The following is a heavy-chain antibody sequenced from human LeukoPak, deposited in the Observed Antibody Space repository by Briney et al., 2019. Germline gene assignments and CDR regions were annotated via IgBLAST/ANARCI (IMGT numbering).Heavy chain of an antibody. CDR2: IYYSGST. D-gene: IGHD4-23*01. CDR1: SGSISSYY. Sequence: SETLSLTSTVSSGSISSYYWSWIRQPPGKGLEWIGYIYYSGSTNYNPSLESRVTISVDTSKNQFSLKLSSVTAADTAVYYCARAIREDYGGNSGYFDYWGQGTLVTVSS. CDR3: ARAIREDYGGNSGYFDY. V-gene: IGHV4-59*08. J-gene: IGHJ4*02.